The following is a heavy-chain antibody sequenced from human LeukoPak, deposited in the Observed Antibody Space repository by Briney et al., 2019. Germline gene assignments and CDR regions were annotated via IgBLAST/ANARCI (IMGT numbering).Heavy chain of an antibody. CDR1: GFTFSSYA. CDR3: AKDLHGSGSYYKLDY. V-gene: IGHV3-23*01. J-gene: IGHJ4*02. Sequence: GGSLRLSCAASGFTFSSYAMSWVRQAPGKGLEWVSAISGSGGSTYYADSVKGRFTISRDNSKNTLYLQMNSLRAEDTAVYYCAKDLHGSGSYYKLDYWGQGTLVTVSS. CDR2: ISGSGGST. D-gene: IGHD3-10*01.